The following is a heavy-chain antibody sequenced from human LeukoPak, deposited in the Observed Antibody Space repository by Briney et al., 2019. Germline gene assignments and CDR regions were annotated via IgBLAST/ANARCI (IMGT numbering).Heavy chain of an antibody. CDR3: ARDSSDILTGYYHF. V-gene: IGHV1-2*02. CDR2: INPNSGRT. CDR1: GYSFNDYY. J-gene: IGHJ4*02. D-gene: IGHD3-9*01. Sequence: ASVKVSCETSGYSFNDYYLHWVRQAPGQGLAWMGWINPNSGRTNYAPKFQGRVTLATDTSITTAYMELTSLISGDTALYYCARDSSDILTGYYHFWGQGTLVTVSS.